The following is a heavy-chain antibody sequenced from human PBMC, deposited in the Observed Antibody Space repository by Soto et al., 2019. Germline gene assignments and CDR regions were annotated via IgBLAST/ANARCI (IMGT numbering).Heavy chain of an antibody. CDR2: ISGYSADT. V-gene: IGHV1-18*01. CDR1: GYTFIRYG. D-gene: IGHD3-10*01. Sequence: ASVKVSCKASGYTFIRYGITWVRQAPGQGLEWVGWISGYSADTQSAQKFQGRVNISKDTSASTVFMELRSLTSDDTAVYYCAREGETRPNMAWGVIEVHPDLWGR. J-gene: IGHJ2*01. CDR3: AREGETRPNMAWGVIEVHPDL.